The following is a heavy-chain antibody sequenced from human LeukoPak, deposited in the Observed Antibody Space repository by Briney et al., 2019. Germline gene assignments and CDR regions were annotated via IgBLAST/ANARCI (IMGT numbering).Heavy chain of an antibody. Sequence: ASVKVSCKASGYTFTGYYMHWVRQAPGQGLEWMGWINPNSGGTNYAQKFQGRVTMTRDTSISTAYMELSRLRSDDTAVYYCARDEMTTVVTPADNWFDPWGQGTLVTVSS. D-gene: IGHD4-23*01. CDR1: GYTFTGYY. V-gene: IGHV1-2*02. CDR2: INPNSGGT. CDR3: ARDEMTTVVTPADNWFDP. J-gene: IGHJ5*02.